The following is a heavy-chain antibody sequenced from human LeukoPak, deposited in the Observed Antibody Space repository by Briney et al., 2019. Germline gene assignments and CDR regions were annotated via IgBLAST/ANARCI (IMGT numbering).Heavy chain of an antibody. V-gene: IGHV3-33*01. Sequence: GGSLRLSCAASGFTFSSHGIHWVRQAPGRGLEWVAVIWYDGTNKYYEDSVKGRFSISRDDSKNTVYLQMNSLRAEDTAVYYCARVRDYGGKGTEYFQHWGQGTLVTVSS. CDR2: IWYDGTNK. CDR3: ARVRDYGGKGTEYFQH. J-gene: IGHJ1*01. D-gene: IGHD4-23*01. CDR1: GFTFSSHG.